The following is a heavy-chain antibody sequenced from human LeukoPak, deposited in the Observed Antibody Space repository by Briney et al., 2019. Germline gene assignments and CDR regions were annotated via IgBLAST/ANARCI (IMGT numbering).Heavy chain of an antibody. CDR2: ISGSGGST. D-gene: IGHD3-22*01. J-gene: IGHJ4*02. Sequence: PGGSLRLSCAASGFTLRSYAMSWVRQAPGKGLEWVPAISGSGGSTYYADSVKGRFTISRDNSKNTLYLQMNSLRAEDTAVYYCAKASSLTITMIVDWGQGTLVTVSS. CDR1: GFTLRSYA. V-gene: IGHV3-23*01. CDR3: AKASSLTITMIVD.